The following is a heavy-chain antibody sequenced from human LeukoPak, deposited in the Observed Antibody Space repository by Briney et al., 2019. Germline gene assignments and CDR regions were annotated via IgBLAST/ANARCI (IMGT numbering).Heavy chain of an antibody. V-gene: IGHV4-34*01. D-gene: IGHD1-26*01. CDR2: INHSGST. CDR3: ARDSESYGAYYFDY. CDR1: GGSFSGYY. Sequence: PSETLSLTCAVYGGSFSGYYWSWIRQPPGKGLEWIGEINHSGSTNYNPSLKSRVTISVDTSKNQFSLKLSSVTAADTAVYYCARDSESYGAYYFDYWGQGTLVTVSS. J-gene: IGHJ4*02.